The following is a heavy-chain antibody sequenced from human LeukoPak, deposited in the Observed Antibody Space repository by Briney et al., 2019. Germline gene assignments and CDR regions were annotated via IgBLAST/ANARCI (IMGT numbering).Heavy chain of an antibody. J-gene: IGHJ4*02. V-gene: IGHV4-59*08. D-gene: IGHD3-22*01. CDR2: IYYSGST. CDR3: ARGDPYYYDSSGQESALDY. Sequence: SEILSLTCTVSGVSMSSYYWSWIRQPPGKGLEWIGYIYYSGSTYYNPSLKSRVTISVDTSKNQFSLKLSSVTAADTAVYYCARGDPYYYDSSGQESALDYWGQGTLVTVSS. CDR1: GVSMSSYY.